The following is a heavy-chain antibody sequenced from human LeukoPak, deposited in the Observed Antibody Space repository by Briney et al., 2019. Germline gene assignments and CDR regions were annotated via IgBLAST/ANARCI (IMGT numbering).Heavy chain of an antibody. CDR2: TYTSGST. D-gene: IGHD1-26*01. CDR1: GGSISSYY. Sequence: SETLSLTCTVSGGSISSYYWSWIRQPAGKGLEWIGRTYTSGSTNYNPSLKSRVTMSVDTSKNQFSLKLSSVTAADTAVYYCARYHRGGATTRGEYWFDPWGQGTLVTVSS. J-gene: IGHJ5*02. CDR3: ARYHRGGATTRGEYWFDP. V-gene: IGHV4-4*07.